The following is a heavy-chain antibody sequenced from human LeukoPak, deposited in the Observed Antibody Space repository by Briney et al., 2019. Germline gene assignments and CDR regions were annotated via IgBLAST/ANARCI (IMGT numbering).Heavy chain of an antibody. CDR3: ARGSITGTTEIFY. V-gene: IGHV4-38-2*02. D-gene: IGHD1-7*01. J-gene: IGHJ4*02. Sequence: SETLSLTCSVSGHSISSGYYRGWVRQPPGKGLEWIGSISQSGSTYYGPSLRSRVTISVDTSKNQISLKLSFVTAADTAVYYCARGSITGTTEIFYWGQGTLVTVSS. CDR2: ISQSGST. CDR1: GHSISSGYY.